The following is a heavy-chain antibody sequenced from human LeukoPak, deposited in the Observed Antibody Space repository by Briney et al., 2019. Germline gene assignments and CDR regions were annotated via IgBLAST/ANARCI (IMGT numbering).Heavy chain of an antibody. J-gene: IGHJ6*02. V-gene: IGHV3-53*01. CDR2: IYSGGST. D-gene: IGHD3-3*01. Sequence: GGSLRLSCAASGFTVSSNYMSWVRQAPGKGLEWVSVIYSGGSTYYADSVKGRFTISRDSSKNTLYLQMNSLRAEDTAVYYCARGGGYDFWSGYYRNYYYYGMDVWGQGTTVTVSS. CDR3: ARGGGYDFWSGYYRNYYYYGMDV. CDR1: GFTVSSNY.